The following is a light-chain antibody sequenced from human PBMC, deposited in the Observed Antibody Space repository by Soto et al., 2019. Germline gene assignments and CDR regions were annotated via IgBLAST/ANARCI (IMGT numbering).Light chain of an antibody. V-gene: IGLV2-14*01. Sequence: QSALTQPASVSGSPGQSITISCTGSSGDIGDYKYVSWYKQHPGKAPKLMIYDVSNRPSGVSNPFSASKSGNTASLTISGLQAEDEADYYCSSYTSTNFVIFGGGTKLTVL. CDR3: SSYTSTNFVI. J-gene: IGLJ2*01. CDR1: SGDIGDYKY. CDR2: DVS.